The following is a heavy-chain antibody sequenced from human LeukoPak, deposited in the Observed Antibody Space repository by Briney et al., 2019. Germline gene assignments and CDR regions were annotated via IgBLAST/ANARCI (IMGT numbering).Heavy chain of an antibody. Sequence: PGGSLRLSCAASGFTFSSYSMNWVRQAPGKGLEWVANINQDGSGKYYVDSVKGRFTISRDNAKNSLYLQMNSLRAEDTAVYYCARVVGAGYFDLWGRGTLVTVSS. D-gene: IGHD1-26*01. V-gene: IGHV3-7*01. J-gene: IGHJ2*01. CDR3: ARVVGAGYFDL. CDR1: GFTFSSYS. CDR2: INQDGSGK.